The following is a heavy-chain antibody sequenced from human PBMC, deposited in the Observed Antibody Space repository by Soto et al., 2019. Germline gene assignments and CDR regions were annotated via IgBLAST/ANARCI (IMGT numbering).Heavy chain of an antibody. CDR1: GGTFSRYA. CDR2: IVPIFGTA. Sequence: ASVKVSCKASGGTFSRYALRWVRQAPGQGPEWRGGIVPIFGTANYAQKFQGRVTITADESTSTAYMELGSLRSEDTAVYYCARGVYYDSRGYYFFFWGQGTLVTVSS. J-gene: IGHJ4*02. D-gene: IGHD3-22*01. CDR3: ARGVYYDSRGYYFFF. V-gene: IGHV1-69*13.